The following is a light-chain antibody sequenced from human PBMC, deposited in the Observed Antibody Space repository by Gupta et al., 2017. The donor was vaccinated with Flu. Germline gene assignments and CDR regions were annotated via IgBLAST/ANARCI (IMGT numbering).Light chain of an antibody. CDR3: QQYNNWPPGT. CDR1: QSVSSN. J-gene: IGKJ4*01. CDR2: GAS. Sequence: ETVMTQSPATLSVSPGERATLSCRASQSVSSNLAWYQQKPGQAPRLLIYGASTRATGIPARFSGSGSGTEFTLTISSRQSEEFAIYYCQQYNNWPPGTFGGGTTVEIK. V-gene: IGKV3-15*01.